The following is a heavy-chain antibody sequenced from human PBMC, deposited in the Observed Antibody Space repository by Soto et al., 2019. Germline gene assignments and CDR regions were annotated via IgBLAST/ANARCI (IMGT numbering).Heavy chain of an antibody. D-gene: IGHD6-6*01. Sequence: SETLSLTCAVYGGSFSGYYWSWIRQPPGKGLEWIGEINHSGSTNYNPSLKSRVTISVDTSKNQFSLKLSSVTAADTAVYYCARGWVRQLVSLWTSKSFDYWGQGTLVTVSS. CDR1: GGSFSGYY. CDR2: INHSGST. J-gene: IGHJ4*02. CDR3: ARGWVRQLVSLWTSKSFDY. V-gene: IGHV4-34*01.